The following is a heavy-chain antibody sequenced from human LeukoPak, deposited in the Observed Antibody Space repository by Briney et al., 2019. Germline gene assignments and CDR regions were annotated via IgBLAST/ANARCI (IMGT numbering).Heavy chain of an antibody. D-gene: IGHD3-16*01. CDR2: VNPNSGGT. Sequence: ASVKVSCKASGYTFTGYYMHWVRQAPGQGLEWMGWVNPNSGGTNYAQKFQGRVTMTRDTSISTAYMELSRLRSDDTAVYYCARVPVWGYYYYMDVWGKGTTVTVSS. V-gene: IGHV1-2*02. CDR3: ARVPVWGYYYYMDV. CDR1: GYTFTGYY. J-gene: IGHJ6*03.